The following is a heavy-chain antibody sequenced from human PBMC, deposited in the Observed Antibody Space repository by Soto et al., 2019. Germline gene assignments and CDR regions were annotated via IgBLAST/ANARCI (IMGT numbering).Heavy chain of an antibody. CDR1: GFTFDDYT. D-gene: IGHD6-19*01. J-gene: IGHJ3*02. CDR3: AKDMRGSGWYWHAFDI. V-gene: IGHV3-43*01. Sequence: GGSLRLSCAASGFTFDDYTMHWVRQAPGKGLEWVSLISWDGGSTYYADSVKGRFTISRDNSKNSLYLQMNSLRTEDTALYYCAKDMRGSGWYWHAFDIWGQGTMVTVSS. CDR2: ISWDGGST.